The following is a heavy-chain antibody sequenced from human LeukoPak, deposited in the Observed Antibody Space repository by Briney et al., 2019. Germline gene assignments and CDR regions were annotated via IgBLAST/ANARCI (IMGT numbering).Heavy chain of an antibody. Sequence: ASVKVSCKASGYTFTSYYMHWVRQAPGQGLEWMGIINPSGGSTSYAQKFQGRVTMTRDTSTSTVYMELRSLRSDDTAVYYCARDRYCRGGSCYSNYYGMDVWGQGTTVTVSS. V-gene: IGHV1-46*01. D-gene: IGHD2-15*01. CDR2: INPSGGST. J-gene: IGHJ6*02. CDR3: ARDRYCRGGSCYSNYYGMDV. CDR1: GYTFTSYY.